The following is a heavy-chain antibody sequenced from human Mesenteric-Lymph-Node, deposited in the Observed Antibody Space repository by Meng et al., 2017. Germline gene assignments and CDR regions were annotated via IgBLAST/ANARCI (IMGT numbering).Heavy chain of an antibody. J-gene: IGHJ1*01. CDR2: ISGSGGST. Sequence: GESLKISCAASGFTFSSYAMSWVRQAPGKGLEWVSAISGSGGSTYYADSVKGRFTISRDNSKTTLYLQMNSLRDEDTAVYYCAKDPEYGDYGVAEYFQHWGQGTLVTVSS. CDR1: GFTFSSYA. CDR3: AKDPEYGDYGVAEYFQH. V-gene: IGHV3-23*01. D-gene: IGHD4-17*01.